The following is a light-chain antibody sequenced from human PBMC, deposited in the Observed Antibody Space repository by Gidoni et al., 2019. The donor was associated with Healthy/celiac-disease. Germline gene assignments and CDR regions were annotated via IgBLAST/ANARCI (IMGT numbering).Light chain of an antibody. J-gene: IGKJ1*01. CDR3: QQYNNWPPWT. Sequence: EIVMTQSQATLSVSPGERATLSCRASQSVSSNLAWHQQKPGQAPRLILYGASTRATGIPARFSGSGSGTEFTLTISSLQSEDFAVYYCQQYNNWPPWTFGQXTKVEIK. V-gene: IGKV3-15*01. CDR2: GAS. CDR1: QSVSSN.